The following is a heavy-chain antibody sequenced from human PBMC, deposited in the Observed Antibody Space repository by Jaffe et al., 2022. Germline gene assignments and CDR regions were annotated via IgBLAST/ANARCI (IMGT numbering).Heavy chain of an antibody. V-gene: IGHV3-30*02. CDR3: AKIPYGGNSGSRYFDF. CDR1: GFTFNFFG. D-gene: IGHD2-21*02. J-gene: IGHJ4*02. CDR2: IRYDGDEK. Sequence: QVQLVESGGGVVQPGGSLRVSCAASGFTFNFFGMHWVRQAPGKGLEWVAFIRYDGDEKYYADSVKGRFTISRDNSKNTLYLQMSSLRAEDTAVYYCAKIPYGGNSGSRYFDFSGQGTLVTVSS.